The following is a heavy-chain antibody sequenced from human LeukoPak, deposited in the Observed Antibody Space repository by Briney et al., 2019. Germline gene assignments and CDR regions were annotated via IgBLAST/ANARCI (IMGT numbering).Heavy chain of an antibody. CDR1: GYTFTSYY. Sequence: ASVKVSCKASGYTFTSYYMHWVRQAPGQGLEWMGIINPSGGSTSYAQKFQGRVTMTRDTSTSTVYMELSSLRSEDAAVYYCARDLRFGEWKVQVWGQGTMVTVSS. CDR3: ARDLRFGEWKVQV. CDR2: INPSGGST. J-gene: IGHJ3*01. D-gene: IGHD3-10*01. V-gene: IGHV1-46*01.